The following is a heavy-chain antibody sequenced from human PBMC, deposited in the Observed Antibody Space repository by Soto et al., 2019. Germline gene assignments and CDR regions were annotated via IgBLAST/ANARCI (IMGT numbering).Heavy chain of an antibody. V-gene: IGHV4-39*01. Sequence: QLQLQESGPGLVKSSETLSLTCTVSGGSIIKSNYFWVWIRQAPGKGLEWIASILYSGTTSYNSSLKSRVAISVDTSKTQFSLELNSVTAADKAVYYCARLGWGNGDSDYWGQGTLVTVSS. CDR1: GGSIIKSNYF. J-gene: IGHJ4*02. CDR3: ARLGWGNGDSDY. CDR2: ILYSGTT. D-gene: IGHD2-21*01.